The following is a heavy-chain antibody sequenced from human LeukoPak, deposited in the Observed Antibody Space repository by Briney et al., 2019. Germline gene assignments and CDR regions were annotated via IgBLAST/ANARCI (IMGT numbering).Heavy chain of an antibody. V-gene: IGHV3-74*01. Sequence: PGGSLRLSCADSGFTFSSYWMHWVRQAPGKGLMWVSRINTDGSSSNYAGSVKGRFTISRDNAKNTLYLQMNSLRAEDTAVYYCPRVYSYSDPMDHWGQGALVTVSS. D-gene: IGHD1-26*01. CDR2: INTDGSSS. J-gene: IGHJ4*02. CDR3: PRVYSYSDPMDH. CDR1: GFTFSSYW.